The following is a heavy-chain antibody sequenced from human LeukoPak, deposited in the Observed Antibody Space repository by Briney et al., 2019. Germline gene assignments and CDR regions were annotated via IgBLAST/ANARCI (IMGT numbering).Heavy chain of an antibody. Sequence: ASVKVSCKASGYSFTSYYMHWVRQAPGQGLEWMGIINPSGGSTSYAQKFQGRVTMTRDMSKSTVYLELSSLRSEDTAVYYCARYSYGSGTHSGLDPWGQGTLVTVSS. CDR1: GYSFTSYY. V-gene: IGHV1-46*01. D-gene: IGHD3-10*01. CDR2: INPSGGST. J-gene: IGHJ5*02. CDR3: ARYSYGSGTHSGLDP.